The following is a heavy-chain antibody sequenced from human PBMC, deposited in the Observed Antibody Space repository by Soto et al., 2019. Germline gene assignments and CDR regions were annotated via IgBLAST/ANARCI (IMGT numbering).Heavy chain of an antibody. Sequence: SVKVSCKASGGTFSSYAISWVRQAPGQGLEWMGGIIPIFGTANYAQKFQGRVTITADESTSTAYMELSSLRSEDTAVYYCARVPRWLQLGDAFDIWGQGTMVTVSS. CDR1: GGTFSSYA. CDR3: ARVPRWLQLGDAFDI. J-gene: IGHJ3*02. D-gene: IGHD5-12*01. CDR2: IIPIFGTA. V-gene: IGHV1-69*13.